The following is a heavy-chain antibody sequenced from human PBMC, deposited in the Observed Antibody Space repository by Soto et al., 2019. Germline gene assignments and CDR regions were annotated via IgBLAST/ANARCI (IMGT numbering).Heavy chain of an antibody. J-gene: IGHJ3*01. CDR3: SREHYRMKAFDL. Sequence: QVQLVESGGGVVQPGRSLRLSCRASGFTFNSYAFHWVRQAPGKGLEWVAVIAHDGSTIYYADSVKGRFTISRDTSKNTLYLQMNSLKTEDTAVYSCSREHYRMKAFDLWGQGTKVTVSS. CDR1: GFTFNSYA. D-gene: IGHD4-4*01. V-gene: IGHV3-30-3*01. CDR2: IAHDGSTI.